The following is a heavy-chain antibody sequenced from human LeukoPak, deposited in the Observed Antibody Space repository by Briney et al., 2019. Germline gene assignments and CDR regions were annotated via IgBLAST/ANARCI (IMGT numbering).Heavy chain of an antibody. Sequence: PSETLSLTCTVSGGSISSYYWSWIRQPPGKGLEWIGYIYYSGSTNYNPSLKSRVTISVDTSKNQFSLKLSSVTAADTAVYYCARVKGTAMVTALFDYWGQGTLVTVSS. J-gene: IGHJ4*02. CDR1: GGSISSYY. V-gene: IGHV4-59*12. CDR3: ARVKGTAMVTALFDY. D-gene: IGHD5-18*01. CDR2: IYYSGST.